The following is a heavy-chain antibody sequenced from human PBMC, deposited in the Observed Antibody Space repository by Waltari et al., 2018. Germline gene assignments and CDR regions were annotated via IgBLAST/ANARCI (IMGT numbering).Heavy chain of an antibody. V-gene: IGHV1-18*01. CDR3: ARDHGFGEDYYYYGMDV. J-gene: IGHJ6*02. Sequence: QVQLVQSGAEVKKPGASVKVSCKASGYTFTSYGISWVRQAPGQGLEWMGWISAYNGKTNYAQKLQGRVTMTTDTSTSTAYMELRSLRSDDTAVYYCARDHGFGEDYYYYGMDVWGQGTTVTVSS. D-gene: IGHD3-10*01. CDR2: ISAYNGKT. CDR1: GYTFTSYG.